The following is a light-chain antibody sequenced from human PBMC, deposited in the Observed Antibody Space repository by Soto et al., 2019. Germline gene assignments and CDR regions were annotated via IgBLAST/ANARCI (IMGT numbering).Light chain of an antibody. V-gene: IGKV1-5*01. CDR3: KQYESYPYT. Sequence: DIQMTQSPSTLSASVGDRVTISCRASQSIQTWLAGYQQRPGKAPNLLIFDASDLASGVPSRFSGSGSGAEFTLTIRCLQADVFATYDSKQYESYPYTFGRETRVAIK. CDR1: QSIQTW. J-gene: IGKJ2*01. CDR2: DAS.